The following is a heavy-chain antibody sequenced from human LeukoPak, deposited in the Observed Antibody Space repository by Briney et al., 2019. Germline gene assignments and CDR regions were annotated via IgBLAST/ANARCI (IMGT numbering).Heavy chain of an antibody. CDR2: ISAYNGNT. CDR3: ARDWIVATIAGWFDP. Sequence: ASVKVSCKASGGTFSSYAISWVRQAPGQGLEWMGWISAYNGNTNYAQKLQGRVTMTTDTSTSTAYMELRSLRSDDTAVYYCARDWIVATIAGWFDPWGQGTLVTVSS. CDR1: GGTFSSYA. D-gene: IGHD5-12*01. V-gene: IGHV1-18*01. J-gene: IGHJ5*02.